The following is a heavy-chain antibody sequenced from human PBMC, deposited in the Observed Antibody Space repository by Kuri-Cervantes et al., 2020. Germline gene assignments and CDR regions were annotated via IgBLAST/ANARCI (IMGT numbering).Heavy chain of an antibody. CDR3: ARDPYHSGYDYPVDN. J-gene: IGHJ4*02. D-gene: IGHD5-12*01. CDR1: GYSISSDYY. V-gene: IGHV4-38-2*02. Sequence: GSLRLSCAVSGYSISSDYYWGWIRQPPGKGLEWIGNIFHSGSTYYNPSLKSRVTISVDTSKNQFSLKLSSVTAADTAVYYCARDPYHSGYDYPVDNWGQGTLVTVSS. CDR2: IFHSGST.